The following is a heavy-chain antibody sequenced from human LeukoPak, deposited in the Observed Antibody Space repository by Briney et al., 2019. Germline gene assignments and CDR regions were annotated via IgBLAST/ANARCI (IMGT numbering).Heavy chain of an antibody. CDR2: IWYDGSNK. D-gene: IGHD5-12*01. CDR3: AREEWLRYDY. Sequence: PGRSLRLSCAASGFTFSSYGMHWVRQAPGKGLEWVAVIWYDGSNKYYADSVKGRFTISRDNSKNTLYLQMNSLRAEDTAVYYCAREEWLRYDYWSQGTLVTVSS. CDR1: GFTFSSYG. V-gene: IGHV3-33*01. J-gene: IGHJ4*02.